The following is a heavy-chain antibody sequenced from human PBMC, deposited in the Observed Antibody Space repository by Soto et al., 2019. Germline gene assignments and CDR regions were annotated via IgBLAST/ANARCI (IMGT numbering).Heavy chain of an antibody. J-gene: IGHJ6*02. CDR1: GFSFSDHY. Sequence: GGSLRLSCAASGFSFSDHYMDWVRQAPGKGLEWVGRTRKKVNGYTTEYAASVRGRFIISRDDSQNSLYLQMNSLKTEDTAVYYCTRVFRDHYYGMDVWGQGTTVTVSS. CDR3: TRVFRDHYYGMDV. V-gene: IGHV3-72*01. D-gene: IGHD3-3*01. CDR2: TRKKVNGYTT.